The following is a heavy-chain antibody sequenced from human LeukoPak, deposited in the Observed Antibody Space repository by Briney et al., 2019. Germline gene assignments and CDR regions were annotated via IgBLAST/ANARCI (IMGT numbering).Heavy chain of an antibody. J-gene: IGHJ4*02. D-gene: IGHD2-15*01. V-gene: IGHV1-69*13. Sequence: SVKVSCKASGGTFSSYAISWVRQAPGQGLEWMGGIIPIFGTANYAQKFQGRVTITADESTSTAYMELRSLRSDDTAVYYCARERAVQGYCSGGSCYINDYWGQGTLVTVSS. CDR2: IIPIFGTA. CDR3: ARERAVQGYCSGGSCYINDY. CDR1: GGTFSSYA.